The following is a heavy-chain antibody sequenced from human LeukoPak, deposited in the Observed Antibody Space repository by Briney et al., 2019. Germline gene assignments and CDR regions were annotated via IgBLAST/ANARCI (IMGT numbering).Heavy chain of an antibody. V-gene: IGHV3-30*18. CDR2: ISYDGSNK. CDR1: EFTFTSYE. CDR3: AKIGWVRGEGAFDI. D-gene: IGHD3-10*01. Sequence: GGSLRLSCAASEFTFTSYEMNWVRQAPGKGLEWVAVISYDGSNKYYADSVKGRFTISRDNSKNTLYLQMNSLRAEDTAVYYCAKIGWVRGEGAFDIWGQGTMVTVSS. J-gene: IGHJ3*02.